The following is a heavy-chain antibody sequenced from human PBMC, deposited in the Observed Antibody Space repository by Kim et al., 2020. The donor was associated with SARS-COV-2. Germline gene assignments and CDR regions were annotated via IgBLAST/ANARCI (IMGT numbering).Heavy chain of an antibody. CDR3: GRGSGNHYYGLDT. V-gene: IGHV3-30*03. D-gene: IGHD1-26*01. Sequence: YYADAGKGRLTISKENPRNTLYLQMSGLRGDDTAVYYCGRGSGNHYYGLDTWGQGTTVTVSS. J-gene: IGHJ6*02.